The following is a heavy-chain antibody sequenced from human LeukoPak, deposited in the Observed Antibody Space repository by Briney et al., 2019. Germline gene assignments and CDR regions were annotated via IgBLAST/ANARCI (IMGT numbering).Heavy chain of an antibody. D-gene: IGHD3-10*01. CDR2: ISSSSSTI. CDR3: AKVEATYGSGSYYPWVY. J-gene: IGHJ4*02. V-gene: IGHV3-48*04. Sequence: PGGSLRLSCAASGFTFSSYSMNRVRQAPGKGLEWVSYISSSSSTIYYADSVKGRFTISRDNAKNSLYLQMNSLRAEDTAVYYCAKVEATYGSGSYYPWVYWGQGTLVTVSS. CDR1: GFTFSSYS.